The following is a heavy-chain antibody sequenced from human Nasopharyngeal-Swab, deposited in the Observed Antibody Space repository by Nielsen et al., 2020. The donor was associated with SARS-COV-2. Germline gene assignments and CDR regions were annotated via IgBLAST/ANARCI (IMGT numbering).Heavy chain of an antibody. Sequence: SGTLSLTCAVYGGSFSGYYWSWIRQPPGKGLEWIGEINHSGSTNYNPSLKSRVTISVDTSKNQFSLKLSSVTAADTAVYYCARALRGAAAKYYFDYWGQGTLVTVSS. J-gene: IGHJ4*02. V-gene: IGHV4-34*01. CDR2: INHSGST. D-gene: IGHD6-25*01. CDR1: GGSFSGYY. CDR3: ARALRGAAAKYYFDY.